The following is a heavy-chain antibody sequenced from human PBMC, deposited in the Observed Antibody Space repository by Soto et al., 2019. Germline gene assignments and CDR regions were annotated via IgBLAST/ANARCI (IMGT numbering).Heavy chain of an antibody. V-gene: IGHV1-69*13. J-gene: IGHJ4*02. D-gene: IGHD3-22*01. CDR3: ARASYYYDSSGSEFDY. CDR1: GGTFSSYA. Sequence: SVKVSCKASGGTFSSYAISWVRQAPGQGLEWMGGIIPIFGTANYAQKFQGRVTITADESTSTAYMELSSLRSEDTAVYYCARASYYYDSSGSEFDYWGQGTLVTVSS. CDR2: IIPIFGTA.